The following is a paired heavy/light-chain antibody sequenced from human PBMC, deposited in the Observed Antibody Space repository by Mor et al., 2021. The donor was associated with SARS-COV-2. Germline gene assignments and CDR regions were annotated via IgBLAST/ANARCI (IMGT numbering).Light chain of an antibody. CDR3: QQYGSSPQPMYT. CDR1: QSISSTY. V-gene: IGKV3-20*01. J-gene: IGKJ2*01. CDR2: GAS. Sequence: EVVLTQSPGTLSLSPGERATLSCRASQSISSTYLAWYQQKPGQAPRLLIYGASSRATGIPDRFSGSGSVTDFTLTISRLEPEDFAVYYCQQYGSSPQPMYTFGQGTKLEIK.
Heavy chain of an antibody. D-gene: IGHD3-9*01. CDR1: GFTFSSFA. Sequence: QVQLVESGGGVVQPGRSLRLSCAASGFTFSSFAMHWVRQAPGKGLEWVAVISYDGSHKYYADSVKGRFTISRDNSKNTLYLQMNSLRAEDTAVYYCARDATKLRYFDWLPTGYYFDYWGQGTLVTVFS. CDR3: ARDATKLRYFDWLPTGYYFDY. CDR2: ISYDGSHK. J-gene: IGHJ4*02. V-gene: IGHV3-30*01.